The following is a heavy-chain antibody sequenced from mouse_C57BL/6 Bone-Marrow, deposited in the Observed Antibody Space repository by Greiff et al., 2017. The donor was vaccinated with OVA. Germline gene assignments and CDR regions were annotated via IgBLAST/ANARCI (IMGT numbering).Heavy chain of an antibody. V-gene: IGHV5-12*01. CDR3: GRHEDYDSAWFAC. CDR2: ISNGGGST. J-gene: IGHJ3*01. D-gene: IGHD2-4*01. Sequence: EVKLVESGGGLVQPGGSLKLSCAASGFTFSDYYMYWVRQTPEKRLEWVAYISNGGGSTYYPDTVKGRFTISRDNAKNTLYLQMSRLKSEDTAMYYCGRHEDYDSAWFACWGQGALVTVSA. CDR1: GFTFSDYY.